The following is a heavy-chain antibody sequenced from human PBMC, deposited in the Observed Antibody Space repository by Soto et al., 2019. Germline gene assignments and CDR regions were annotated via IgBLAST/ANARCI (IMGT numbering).Heavy chain of an antibody. CDR3: ARTLTELYGMDV. CDR1: GFTFISSA. V-gene: IGHV1-58*01. CDR2: IVVVSGNT. Sequence: SVKVSCKASGFTFISSAVQWVRQARGQRLEWIGWIVVVSGNTNYAQKFQERVTITRDMSISTAYMELSSLRSEDTAVYYCARTLTELYGMDVWGQGTTVTVSS. J-gene: IGHJ6*02. D-gene: IGHD1-7*01.